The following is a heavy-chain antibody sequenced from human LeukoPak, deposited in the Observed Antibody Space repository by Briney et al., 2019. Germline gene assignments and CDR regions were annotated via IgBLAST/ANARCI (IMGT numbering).Heavy chain of an antibody. CDR1: GGSISSGGYY. D-gene: IGHD2-2*01. CDR3: ASYGSSTSSYAFDI. Sequence: SETLSLTRTVSGGSISSGGYYWSWIRQHPGKGLEWIGYIYYSGSTYYNPSLKSRVTISVDTSKNQFSLKLSSVTAADTAVYYCASYGSSTSSYAFDIWGQGTMVTVSS. CDR2: IYYSGST. J-gene: IGHJ3*02. V-gene: IGHV4-31*03.